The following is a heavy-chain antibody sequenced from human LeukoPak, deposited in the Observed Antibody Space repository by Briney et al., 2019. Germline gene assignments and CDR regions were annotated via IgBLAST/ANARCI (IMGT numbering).Heavy chain of an antibody. Sequence: GGSLRLSCAASGFTFNYYSMNWVRQAPGKGLEWVSSISSISNYIYYADSVKGRFTISRDNSKNTLYLQMNSLRAEDTAVYYCAKSGYNRFDYWGQGTLVTVSS. D-gene: IGHD5-24*01. V-gene: IGHV3-21*04. CDR1: GFTFNYYS. CDR3: AKSGYNRFDY. J-gene: IGHJ4*02. CDR2: ISSISNYI.